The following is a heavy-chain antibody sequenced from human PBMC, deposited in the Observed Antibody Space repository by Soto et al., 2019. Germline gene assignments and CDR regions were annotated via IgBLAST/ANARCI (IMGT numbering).Heavy chain of an antibody. CDR2: VYYGGST. J-gene: IGHJ6*02. CDR3: AGGDYYHSSGYYFYYYTMDV. D-gene: IGHD3-22*01. CDR1: DGSISSSSYY. Sequence: PSETLSLPCTVSDGSISSSSYYWGWIRQPPGKGLEWIGNVYYGGSTYYNPSLKSRVTISVETSKSQFSLKLSSVTAADTAVYYCAGGDYYHSSGYYFYYYTMDVWGQGTTVTVSS. V-gene: IGHV4-39*01.